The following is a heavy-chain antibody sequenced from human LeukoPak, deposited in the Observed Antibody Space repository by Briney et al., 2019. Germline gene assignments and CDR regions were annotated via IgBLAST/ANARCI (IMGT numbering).Heavy chain of an antibody. Sequence: WIRQPPGKGLEWVSGISWNGGSTGYAYSVKGRFTISRDNAKNSLYLQMNSLTAEDTAFYHCARTTSDPLYFDYWGQGTLVTVSS. CDR2: ISWNGGST. D-gene: IGHD1-14*01. CDR3: ARTTSDPLYFDY. V-gene: IGHV3-20*01. J-gene: IGHJ4*02.